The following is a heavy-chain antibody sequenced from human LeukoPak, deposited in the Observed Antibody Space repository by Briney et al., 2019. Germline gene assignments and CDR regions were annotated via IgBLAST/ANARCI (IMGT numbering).Heavy chain of an antibody. J-gene: IGHJ6*02. CDR1: GGSFSDYC. CDR2: INHSGSA. V-gene: IGHV4-34*01. CDR3: ACRELMDV. Sequence: SETLSLTCAVYGGSFSDYCWSLIRQSPGRGLEWIGEINHSGSANYNPSLESRVTISIDTSKNQFSLKLSSVTAADTAVYYCACRELMDVWGQGTTVTVSS. D-gene: IGHD1-7*01.